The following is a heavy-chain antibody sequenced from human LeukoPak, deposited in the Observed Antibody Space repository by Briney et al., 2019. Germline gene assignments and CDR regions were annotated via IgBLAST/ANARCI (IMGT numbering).Heavy chain of an antibody. V-gene: IGHV3-43*02. CDR2: IAEEGGFT. Sequence: GRSLRLSRTPSGFPFDNSVMSWARQHAGKGLEWVALIAEEGGFTYYADAVKGRFTDSRDNAKTSLSLQMHSLRTEDTALYFWAKGCSIWASNQYFYYIGLDVGGQGTTVTVSS. CDR3: AKGCSIWASNQYFYYIGLDV. D-gene: IGHD3-16*01. J-gene: IGHJ6*02. CDR1: GFPFDNSV.